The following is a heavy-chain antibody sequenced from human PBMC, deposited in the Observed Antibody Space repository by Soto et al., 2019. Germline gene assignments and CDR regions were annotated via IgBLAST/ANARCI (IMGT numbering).Heavy chain of an antibody. CDR3: ATLWFGEADY. V-gene: IGHV4-39*01. Sequence: QLQLQESGPGLVKPSETLSLTCTVSGGSISRSSYYWGWIRQPPGKGLEWIGSIYYSGSTQYNPSPKSRVTISVDTSQNQFSLKLSSVTAADTAVYYCATLWFGEADYWGQGTLVTVSS. CDR2: IYYSGST. J-gene: IGHJ4*02. D-gene: IGHD3-10*01. CDR1: GGSISRSSYY.